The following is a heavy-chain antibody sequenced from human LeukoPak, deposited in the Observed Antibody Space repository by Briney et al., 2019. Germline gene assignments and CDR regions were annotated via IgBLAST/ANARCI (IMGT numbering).Heavy chain of an antibody. CDR3: ARVDSSSWIMDV. CDR2: IYSGGST. CDR1: GFIFSSYA. J-gene: IGHJ6*02. D-gene: IGHD6-13*01. V-gene: IGHV3-53*01. Sequence: GGSLRLSCVASGFIFSSYAMNWVRQAPGKGLEWVSVIYSGGSTYYVDSVKGRFTISRDNSKNTLYLQMNSLRAEDTAVYYCARVDSSSWIMDVWGQGTTVTVSS.